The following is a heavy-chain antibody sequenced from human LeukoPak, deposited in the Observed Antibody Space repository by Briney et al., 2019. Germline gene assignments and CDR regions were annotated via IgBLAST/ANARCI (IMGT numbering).Heavy chain of an antibody. CDR2: IYYSGRT. V-gene: IGHV4-39*01. Sequence: SETLSLTCSASGDSVSRSDSYWDWIRQPPGKGLEWIGTIYYSGRTYYSPSLKSRVTMSVDPSNNQFSLHLRSVTAADTALYYCARRRHYDGSGYLEWGQGTLLSVSS. D-gene: IGHD3-22*01. J-gene: IGHJ1*01. CDR1: GDSVSRSDSY. CDR3: ARRRHYDGSGYLE.